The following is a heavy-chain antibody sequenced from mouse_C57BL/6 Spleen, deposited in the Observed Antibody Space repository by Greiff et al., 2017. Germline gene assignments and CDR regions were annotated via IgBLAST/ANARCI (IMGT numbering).Heavy chain of an antibody. CDR3: ARGGDYAYYYAMDV. CDR2: INPSSGYT. CDR1: GFTFTSDT. Sequence: VQLLQSGAELARPGASVKMSCTASGFTFTSDTMHWVHQRPGQGLEWIAYINPSSGYTKYNQKFKDKATLTADRSYRKTYMQLRNLTSEDYAIYYCARGGDYAYYYAMDVWGTGTTVTVSS. V-gene: IGHV1-4*01. J-gene: IGHJ4*01. D-gene: IGHD2-4*01.